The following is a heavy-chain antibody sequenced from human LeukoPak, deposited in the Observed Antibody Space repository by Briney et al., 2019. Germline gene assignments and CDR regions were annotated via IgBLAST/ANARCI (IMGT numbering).Heavy chain of an antibody. CDR1: GYTFTGYF. Sequence: ASVKVSCKGSGYTFTGYFIHWVRQAPGQGLEWMGWINPNSGGTHYALKFQGRVTMTRDTSISTAYMELSRLRSDDTAVYYCASNTVGATSAYWGQGSLVTVSP. V-gene: IGHV1-2*02. CDR2: INPNSGGT. D-gene: IGHD1-26*01. J-gene: IGHJ4*02. CDR3: ASNTVGATSAY.